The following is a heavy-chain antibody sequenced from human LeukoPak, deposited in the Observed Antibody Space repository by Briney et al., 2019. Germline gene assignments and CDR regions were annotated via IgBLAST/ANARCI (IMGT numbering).Heavy chain of an antibody. CDR3: ARETTGTERHFDY. V-gene: IGHV4-4*07. D-gene: IGHD1-1*01. CDR2: IYATGIT. Sequence: LSLTCTVSGGSISSYFWSWIRQPAGKGLEWIGRIYATGITNYNPSLTSRVTMSVDMSKNQFSLKLNSVTAADTAVYYCARETTGTERHFDYWGQGTLVTVSS. CDR1: GGSISSYF. J-gene: IGHJ4*02.